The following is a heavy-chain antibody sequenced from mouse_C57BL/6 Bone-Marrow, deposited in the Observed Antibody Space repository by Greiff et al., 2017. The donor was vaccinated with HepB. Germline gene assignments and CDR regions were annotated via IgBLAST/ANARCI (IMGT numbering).Heavy chain of an antibody. CDR3: ARPSYYGSHYYAMDY. CDR1: GFSLTSYA. Sequence: VKLQESGPGLVAPSQSLSITCTVSGFSLTSYAISWVRQPPGKGLEWLGVIWTGGGTNYNSALKSRLSISKDNSKSQVFLKMNSLQTDDTARYYCARPSYYGSHYYAMDYWGQGTSVTVSS. D-gene: IGHD1-1*01. V-gene: IGHV2-9-1*01. CDR2: IWTGGGT. J-gene: IGHJ4*01.